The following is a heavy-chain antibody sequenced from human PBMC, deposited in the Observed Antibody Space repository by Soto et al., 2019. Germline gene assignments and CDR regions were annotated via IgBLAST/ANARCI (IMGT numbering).Heavy chain of an antibody. CDR2: ISYDGSNK. V-gene: IGHV3-30*18. J-gene: IGHJ6*02. D-gene: IGHD5-18*01. CDR3: AKDRESGYGYVAGYYYYGMDV. CDR1: GFTFSSYG. Sequence: QVQLVESGGGVVQPGRSLRLSCAASGFTFSSYGMHWVRQAPGKGLEWVAVISYDGSNKYYADSVKGRFTISRDNSKNMLYLQMNSLRAEDTAVYYCAKDRESGYGYVAGYYYYGMDVWGQGTTVTVSS.